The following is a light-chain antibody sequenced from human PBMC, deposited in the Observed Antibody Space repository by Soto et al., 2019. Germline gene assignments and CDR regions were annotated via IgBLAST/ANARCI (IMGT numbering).Light chain of an antibody. J-gene: IGKJ1*01. V-gene: IGKV1-5*03. CDR2: QAS. Sequence: DIQMTQTPSTLSASVGDRVTITCRASQSISNYLAWYQQQPGKAPKLLIYQASNLESGGPSRFSGCGAGAEFTLIISSLQRDDFETYYCQLYNSYSWTFGQGTKVEIK. CDR1: QSISNY. CDR3: QLYNSYSWT.